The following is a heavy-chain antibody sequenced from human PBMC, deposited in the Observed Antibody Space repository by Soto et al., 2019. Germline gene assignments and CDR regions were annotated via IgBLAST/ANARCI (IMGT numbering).Heavy chain of an antibody. D-gene: IGHD6-19*01. Sequence: QAPGKGLEWVAVISYDGDNKYYADSVKGRFTISRDNSKKTLYLQVNSLTTEDTALYYCARPYSSGWYGDFDYWGQGTLVTVSS. J-gene: IGHJ4*02. CDR3: ARPYSSGWYGDFDY. CDR2: ISYDGDNK. V-gene: IGHV3-30-3*01.